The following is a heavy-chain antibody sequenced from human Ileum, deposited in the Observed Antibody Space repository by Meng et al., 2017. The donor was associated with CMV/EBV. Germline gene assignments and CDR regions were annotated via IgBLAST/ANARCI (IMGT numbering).Heavy chain of an antibody. V-gene: IGHV4-39*02. J-gene: IGHJ5*02. CDR2: MYYSGST. D-gene: IGHD6-13*01. CDR1: GDSLSSNSHY. Sequence: RSQGSGPGLVKPSETLSLTCTVSGDSLSSNSHYWGWIRLPPGKGLEFIASMYYSGSTYYNPSLKSRTTISLDTSKNQFSLNLTSVTAADTAVYYCVRVVIAAGTDWFDPWGQGTLVTVSS. CDR3: VRVVIAAGTDWFDP.